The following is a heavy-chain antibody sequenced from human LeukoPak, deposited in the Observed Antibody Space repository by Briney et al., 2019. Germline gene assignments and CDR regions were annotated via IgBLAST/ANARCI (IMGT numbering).Heavy chain of an antibody. V-gene: IGHV3-9*01. J-gene: IGHJ4*02. CDR3: AKIDYDSSGYYDYFDY. CDR2: ISWNSGSI. Sequence: GGSLRLSCAASGFTFDDYAMHWVRQAPGKGLEWVSGISWNSGSIGYADSVKGRFTISRDNAKNSLYLQMNSLRAEDTALYYCAKIDYDSSGYYDYFDYWGQGTLVTVSS. CDR1: GFTFDDYA. D-gene: IGHD3-22*01.